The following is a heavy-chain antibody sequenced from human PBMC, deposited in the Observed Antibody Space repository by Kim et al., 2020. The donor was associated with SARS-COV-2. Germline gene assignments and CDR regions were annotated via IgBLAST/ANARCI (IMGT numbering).Heavy chain of an antibody. J-gene: IGHJ5*02. Sequence: KYYADSVKGRFTISRDNSRNTLYLQMNSLRAEDTAVYYCAKGNSNADWFDPWGQGTLVTVSS. CDR2: K. D-gene: IGHD4-4*01. CDR3: AKGNSNADWFDP. V-gene: IGHV3-30*02.